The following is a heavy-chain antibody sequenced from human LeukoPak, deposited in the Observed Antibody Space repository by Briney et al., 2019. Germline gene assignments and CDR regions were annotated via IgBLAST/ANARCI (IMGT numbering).Heavy chain of an antibody. D-gene: IGHD5-18*01. CDR2: INSDGGST. V-gene: IGHV3-74*01. CDR1: GFSFSSDC. Sequence: GGSLRLSCAASGFSFSSDCMHWVRQAPGKGRWCVSRINSDGGSTSYADSVKGRFTISRNNAKNTLYLQMNSPRAEEKGVDYCARGQRGYSYGYLCYWGQGTLVTVSS. J-gene: IGHJ4*02. CDR3: ARGQRGYSYGYLCY.